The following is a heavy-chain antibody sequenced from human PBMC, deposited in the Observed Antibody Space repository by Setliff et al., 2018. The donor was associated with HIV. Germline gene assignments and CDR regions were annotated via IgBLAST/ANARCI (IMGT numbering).Heavy chain of an antibody. CDR3: AGIIATPGTT. D-gene: IGHD6-13*01. CDR2: IYYSGST. CDR1: GGSISSGGYS. V-gene: IGHV4-30-2*03. J-gene: IGHJ1*01. Sequence: SETLSLTCAVSGGSISSGGYSWSWIRQPPGKGLEWIGSIYYSGSTYYNPSLKSRATMSVDASKNQFSLILSSVTAADTAVYYCAGIIATPGTTWGQGTLVTVSS.